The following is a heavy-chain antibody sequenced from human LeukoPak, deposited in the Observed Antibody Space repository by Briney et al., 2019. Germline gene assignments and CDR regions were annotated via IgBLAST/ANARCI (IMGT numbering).Heavy chain of an antibody. Sequence: GGSLRLSCAASGFTFSSYWMSWVRQAPGKGLEWVANIKQDGSEKYYVDSVKGRFTISRDNAKNSLYLQMNSLRAEDMALYYCAKDSDSSGSDAFDIWGQGTMVTVSS. V-gene: IGHV3-7*03. J-gene: IGHJ3*02. CDR3: AKDSDSSGSDAFDI. CDR2: IKQDGSEK. CDR1: GFTFSSYW. D-gene: IGHD3-22*01.